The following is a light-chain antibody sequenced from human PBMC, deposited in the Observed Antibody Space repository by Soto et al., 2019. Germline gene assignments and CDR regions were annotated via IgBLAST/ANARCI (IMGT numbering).Light chain of an antibody. J-gene: IGKJ4*01. CDR2: AAS. V-gene: IGKV1-39*01. Sequence: DIQMTQSPSSLSASVGDRVTITCRASQSSSSNLNWYQQKPGKAPSLLISAASSLQSGVPPRFSGGWSGTEFTLTISGLQPEDFATHSCQQSYNIPPITFGGGTKVAIK. CDR3: QQSYNIPPIT. CDR1: QSSSSN.